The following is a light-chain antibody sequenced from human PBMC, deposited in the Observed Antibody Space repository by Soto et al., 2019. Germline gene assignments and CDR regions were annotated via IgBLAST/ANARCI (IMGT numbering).Light chain of an antibody. CDR3: LQDINYPWT. CDR1: QGIGNA. J-gene: IGKJ1*01. V-gene: IGKV1-6*01. Sequence: AIQMTQSPSSLPASVGDRVTISCRASQGIGNALGWYQQKPGKPPKVLIYGASNLQSGVPPRFSGSGSGTDFTIAISRMQDEDSATYYCLQDINYPWTFGQGTKVDIK. CDR2: GAS.